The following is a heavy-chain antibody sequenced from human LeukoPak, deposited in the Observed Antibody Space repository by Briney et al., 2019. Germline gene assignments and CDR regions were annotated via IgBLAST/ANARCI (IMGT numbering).Heavy chain of an antibody. CDR1: GYTFTSYD. CDR2: INPNSGGT. Sequence: ASVKVSCKASGYTFTSYDINWVRQATGQGLEWMGWINPNSGGTNYAQKFQGRVTMTRDTSISTAYMELSRLRSDDTAVYYCARDGQEQWLVFDYWGQGTLVTVSS. D-gene: IGHD6-19*01. CDR3: ARDGQEQWLVFDY. V-gene: IGHV1-2*02. J-gene: IGHJ4*02.